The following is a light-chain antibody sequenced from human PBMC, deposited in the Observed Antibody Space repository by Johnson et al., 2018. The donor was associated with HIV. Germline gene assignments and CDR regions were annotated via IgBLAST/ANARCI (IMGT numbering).Light chain of an antibody. CDR2: ENN. J-gene: IGLJ1*01. CDR3: GTWDSSLSAGV. V-gene: IGLV1-51*02. Sequence: QFVLTQPPSVSVAPGQKVTISCSGSSSNIGNNYVSWYQQLPGTAPKLLIYENNKRPSGIPDRFSGSKSGTSATLGITGLQTGDEADYYCGTWDSSLSAGVFGTGTKVTVL. CDR1: SSNIGNNY.